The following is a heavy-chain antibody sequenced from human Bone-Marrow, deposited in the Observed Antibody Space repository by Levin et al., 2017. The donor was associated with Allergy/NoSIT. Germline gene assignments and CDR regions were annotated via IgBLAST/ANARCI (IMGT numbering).Heavy chain of an antibody. CDR1: GGTFSSYA. Sequence: SVKVSCKASGGTFSSYAISWVRQAPGQGLEWMGGIIPIFGTANYAQKFQGRVTITADKSTSTAYMELSSLRSEDTAVYYCARSDNRLLWFRETPHYYDYYMDGWGKGTTVTVSS. J-gene: IGHJ6*03. V-gene: IGHV1-69*06. CDR2: IIPIFGTA. D-gene: IGHD3-10*01. CDR3: ARSDNRLLWFRETPHYYDYYMDG.